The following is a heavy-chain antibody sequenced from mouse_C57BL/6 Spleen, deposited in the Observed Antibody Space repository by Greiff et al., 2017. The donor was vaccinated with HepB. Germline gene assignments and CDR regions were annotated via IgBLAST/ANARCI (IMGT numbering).Heavy chain of an antibody. CDR3: ARRSYYGNFFDY. CDR1: GFTFSSYT. V-gene: IGHV5-9*01. D-gene: IGHD2-10*01. Sequence: EVKLMESGGGLVKPGGSLKLSCAASGFTFSSYTMSWVRQTPEKRLEWVATISGGGGNTYYPDSVKGRFTISRDNAKNTLYLQMSSLRSEDTALYYCARRSYYGNFFDYWGQGTTLTVSS. CDR2: ISGGGGNT. J-gene: IGHJ2*01.